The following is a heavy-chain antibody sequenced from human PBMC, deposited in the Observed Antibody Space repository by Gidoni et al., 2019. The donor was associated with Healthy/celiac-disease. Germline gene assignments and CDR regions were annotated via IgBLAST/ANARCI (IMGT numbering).Heavy chain of an antibody. CDR1: GYTLTDLS. CDR2: FDPEDGET. J-gene: IGHJ6*02. Sequence: QVQLVQSGAEVKKPRASVKVSCKVSGYTLTDLSRHWVRQAPGKGLEWMGGFDPEDGETIYAQKFQGRVTMTEDTSTDTAYMELSSLRSEDTAVYYCATDIAAQNYYYYGMDVWGQGTTVTVSS. CDR3: ATDIAAQNYYYYGMDV. D-gene: IGHD6-13*01. V-gene: IGHV1-24*01.